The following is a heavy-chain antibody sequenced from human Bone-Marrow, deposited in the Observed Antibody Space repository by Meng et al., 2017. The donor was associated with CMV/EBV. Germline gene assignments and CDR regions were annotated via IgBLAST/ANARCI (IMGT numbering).Heavy chain of an antibody. D-gene: IGHD3-10*01. V-gene: IGHV4-4*07. J-gene: IGHJ5*02. CDR2: ISTSGST. CDR1: SGSITSYY. Sequence: SETLSLTCAVSSGSITSYYWSWIRQPAGKGVEWIGRISTSGSTNYVPSLKSRVSMSVDTSKNQVPLNLTSVTAADTAVYYCAREISGVEGRWFDPWGQGTLVTVSS. CDR3: AREISGVEGRWFDP.